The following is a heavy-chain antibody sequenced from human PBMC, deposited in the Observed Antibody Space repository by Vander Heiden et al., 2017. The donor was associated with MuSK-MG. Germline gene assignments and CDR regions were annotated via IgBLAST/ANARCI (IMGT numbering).Heavy chain of an antibody. CDR2: IDWDDDK. V-gene: IGHV2-70*04. J-gene: IGHJ3*02. CDR3: ARSDPIFGEAFDI. Sequence: QVTLKESGPALVNPTQTLTLTCTSPGFSLSTSGMRVSWIRQPPGKALEWLARIDWDDDKFYSTALKTRLTISKDTSKNQVVLTMTNMDTVDTATYYCARSDPIFGEAFDIWGQGTMVTVSS. D-gene: IGHD3-3*01. CDR1: GFSLSTSGMR.